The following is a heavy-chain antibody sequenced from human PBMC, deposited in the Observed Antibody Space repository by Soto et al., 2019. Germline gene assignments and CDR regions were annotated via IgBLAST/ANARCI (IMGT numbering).Heavy chain of an antibody. D-gene: IGHD5-12*01. CDR2: INYSGTT. CDR3: ARSQVRRLRLVDY. V-gene: IGHV4-34*01. Sequence: SQTLSLTCAVDGGSISDYYWSWIRQPPGRGLEWIAEINYSGTTSYNPSLKSRVTMSVDTSKNQLSLKLSSVTAADTAVYYCARSQVRRLRLVDYWGQGTLVTVSS. CDR1: GGSISDYY. J-gene: IGHJ4*02.